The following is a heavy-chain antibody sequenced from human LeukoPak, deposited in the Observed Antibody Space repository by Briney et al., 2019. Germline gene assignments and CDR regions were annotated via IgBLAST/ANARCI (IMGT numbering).Heavy chain of an antibody. CDR3: TKGHTSLDC. CDR2: ISPNGDYM. CDR1: GFSFSDSY. J-gene: IGHJ4*02. D-gene: IGHD2/OR15-2a*01. V-gene: IGHV3-11*01. Sequence: VGSLRLSCAASGFSFSDSYMSSIRQAPGRGLEYISYISPNGDYMSYTDSVKGRFALSRDNAKNSLYLQMNSLRAEDTAVYFCTKGHTSLDCRGQGALVTVSS.